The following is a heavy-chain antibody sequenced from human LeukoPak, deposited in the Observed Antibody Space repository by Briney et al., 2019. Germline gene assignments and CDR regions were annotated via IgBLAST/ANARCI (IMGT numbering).Heavy chain of an antibody. CDR3: ARDNAGFDY. CDR1: GFTFSSYS. J-gene: IGHJ4*02. Sequence: PGGSLRLSCAASGFTFSSYSMNWVRQAPGKGLEWVPYISSSSTRYYADSVKGRFTISRDNAKNSLYLQMHSLRAEDTAVYYCARDNAGFDYWGQGALVTVSS. CDR2: ISSSSTR. V-gene: IGHV3-48*04.